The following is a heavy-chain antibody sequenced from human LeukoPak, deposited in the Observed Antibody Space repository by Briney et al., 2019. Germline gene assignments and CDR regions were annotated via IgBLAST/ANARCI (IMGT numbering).Heavy chain of an antibody. CDR1: GFTFSSYS. CDR3: ARDLSIRSSTSGSDY. J-gene: IGHJ4*02. V-gene: IGHV3-21*01. Sequence: GGSLRLSCAASGFTFSSYSMNWVRQAPGKGLEWVSSISSSSSYIYYADSVKGRFTISRDNAKNSLYLQMNSLRAEDTAVYYCARDLSIRSSTSGSDYWGQGTLVTVSS. CDR2: ISSSSSYI. D-gene: IGHD2-2*01.